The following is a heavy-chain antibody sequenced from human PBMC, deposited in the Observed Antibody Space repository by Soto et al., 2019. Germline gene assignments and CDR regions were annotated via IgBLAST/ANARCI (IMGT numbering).Heavy chain of an antibody. J-gene: IGHJ4*02. D-gene: IGHD3-22*01. CDR3: ARVRGFPSSGYSPDY. CDR2: IYSTGST. CDR1: RGSITSDY. V-gene: IGHV4-59*01. Sequence: SETLSLTCTVSRGSITSDYWSWIRQPPGKGLEWIGYIYSTGSTVYNPSLKSRVTMSVDTSKNQFSLKLSSVTAADTAVYYCARVRGFPSSGYSPDYWGQGTQVTVSS.